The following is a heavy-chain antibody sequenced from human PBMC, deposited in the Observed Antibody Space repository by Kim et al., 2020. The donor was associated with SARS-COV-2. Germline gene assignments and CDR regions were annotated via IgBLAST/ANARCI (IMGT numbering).Heavy chain of an antibody. CDR1: GGTFSSYA. D-gene: IGHD3-3*02. CDR3: ATIHLRYFDY. J-gene: IGHJ4*02. Sequence: SVKVSCKPSGGTFSSYAISWVRQAPGQGLEWMGRIIPILGIANYAQKFQGRVTITADKSKSTAYMELSSLRSEDTAVYYCATIHLRYFDYWGQGTLVTVSS. CDR2: IIPILGIA. V-gene: IGHV1-69*04.